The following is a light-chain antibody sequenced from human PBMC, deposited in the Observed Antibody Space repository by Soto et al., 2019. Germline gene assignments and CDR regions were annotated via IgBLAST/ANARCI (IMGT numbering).Light chain of an antibody. V-gene: IGKV3D-15*02. CDR1: QGIGDT. CDR2: GAS. Sequence: IVMGKSPSTLSVSPEEGTTRSCRASQGIGDTLAWYQHKPGQTPRLLIYGASKRATGIPDRFSGSGSGTDFSLTISRLEPEDFAVYYCHQYDNAPQTYGQRTNVDIK. CDR3: HQYDNAPQT. J-gene: IGKJ2*01.